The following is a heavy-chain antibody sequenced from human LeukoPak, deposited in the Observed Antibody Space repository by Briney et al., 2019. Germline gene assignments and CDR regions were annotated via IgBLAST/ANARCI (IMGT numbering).Heavy chain of an antibody. CDR2: ISYDGSNK. V-gene: IGHV3-30-3*01. J-gene: IGHJ4*02. D-gene: IGHD2-21*02. Sequence: GGSLRLSCAASGFTFSSYAMHWVRQAPGKGLEWVAVISYDGSNKYYADSVKGRFTISRDNSKNTLYLQMNSLRAEDTAVYYCARQKGLLWGQGTLVTVSS. CDR1: GFTFSSYA. CDR3: ARQKGLL.